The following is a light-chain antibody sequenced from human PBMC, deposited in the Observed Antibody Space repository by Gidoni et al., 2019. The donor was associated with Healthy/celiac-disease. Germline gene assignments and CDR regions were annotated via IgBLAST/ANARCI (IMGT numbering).Light chain of an antibody. CDR2: EVS. Sequence: QSALTQPASVSGSPGQSITISCNGTSSDVGGYNYVSWYQQHPGKAPKRMIYEVSNRPSGVSNRFSGSKSGNTASLTISGLQAEDEADYYCSSYTSSSTPYVVFGGGTKLTVL. J-gene: IGLJ2*01. CDR1: SSDVGGYNY. V-gene: IGLV2-14*01. CDR3: SSYTSSSTPYVV.